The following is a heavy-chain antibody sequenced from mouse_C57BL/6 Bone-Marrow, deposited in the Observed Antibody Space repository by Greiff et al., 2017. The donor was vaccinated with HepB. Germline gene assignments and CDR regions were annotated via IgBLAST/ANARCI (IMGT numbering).Heavy chain of an antibody. CDR1: GYTFTSYW. CDR2: IDPSDSYT. Sequence: QVQLQQPGAELVMPGASVKLSCKASGYTFTSYWMHWVKQRPGQGLEWIGEIDPSDSYTNYNQKFKGKSTLTVDKSSSTAYMQLSSLTSEDSAVYYCARSHMVPYYAMDYWGQGTSVTVSS. CDR3: ARSHMVPYYAMDY. V-gene: IGHV1-69*01. D-gene: IGHD2-2*01. J-gene: IGHJ4*01.